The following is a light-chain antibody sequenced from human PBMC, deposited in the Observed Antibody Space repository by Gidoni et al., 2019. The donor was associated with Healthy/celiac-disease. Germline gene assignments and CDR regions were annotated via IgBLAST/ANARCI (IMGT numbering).Light chain of an antibody. V-gene: IGKV3-11*01. CDR3: QQRSNWPPLLT. Sequence: IVLTQSPATLSLSPGERATLSCRASQSVSIYLAWYQQKPGQAPRLLIYDATNRATGIPARFSGSGSGTDFTLTISSLEPEDFAVYYCQQRSNWPPLLTFGGGTKVEIK. J-gene: IGKJ4*01. CDR2: DAT. CDR1: QSVSIY.